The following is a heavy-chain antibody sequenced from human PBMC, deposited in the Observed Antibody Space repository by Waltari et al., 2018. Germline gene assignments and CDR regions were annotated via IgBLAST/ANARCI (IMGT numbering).Heavy chain of an antibody. CDR2: INWKSGTM. CDR1: GFILNVNQ. D-gene: IGHD2-2*01. Sequence: EVQLVESGGGLVQPGGSLRLCCDASGFILNVNQMHWVRPPPGKGLEGVAGINWKSGTMGYADSVKGRFTISRDNAKNSLYLQMSGLRPEDTAFYYCAKDVSLYQIKPAFDSWGQGVLVTVSS. J-gene: IGHJ4*02. V-gene: IGHV3-9*01. CDR3: AKDVSLYQIKPAFDS.